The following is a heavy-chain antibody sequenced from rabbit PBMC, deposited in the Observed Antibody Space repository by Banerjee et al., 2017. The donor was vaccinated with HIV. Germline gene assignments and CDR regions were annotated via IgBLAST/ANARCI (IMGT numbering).Heavy chain of an antibody. CDR1: GFSFSSGYY. CDR2: IHTGNGNT. V-gene: IGHV1S40*01. D-gene: IGHD4-1*01. Sequence: QSLEESGGGLVQPEGSLTLTCTASGFSFSSGYYMCWVRQAPGKGLEWIGCIHTGNGNTYYANWVNGRFTISKTSSTTVTLQMTSLTAADTATYFCARDYDSNGAWLFDLWGPGTLVTVS. CDR3: ARDYDSNGAWLFDL. J-gene: IGHJ4*01.